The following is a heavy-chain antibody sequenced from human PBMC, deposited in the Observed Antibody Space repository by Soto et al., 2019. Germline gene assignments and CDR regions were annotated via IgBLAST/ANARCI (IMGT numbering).Heavy chain of an antibody. D-gene: IGHD3-22*01. CDR2: INPNSGGT. CDR3: ASSNPYYYDSSGYYYDALAFDI. J-gene: IGHJ3*02. V-gene: IGHV1-2*02. CDR1: GYTFTGYY. Sequence: GASVKVSCKASGYTFTGYYMHWVRQAPGQGLEWMGWINPNSGGTNYAQKFQGRVTMTRDTSISTAYVELSRLRSDDTAVYYCASSNPYYYDSSGYYYDALAFDIWGQGTMVTVSS.